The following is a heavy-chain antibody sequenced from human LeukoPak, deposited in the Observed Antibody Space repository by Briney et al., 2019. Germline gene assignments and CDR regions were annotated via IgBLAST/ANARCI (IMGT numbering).Heavy chain of an antibody. V-gene: IGHV4-4*09. CDR3: ARQGGWVSPFDP. CDR2: IYTSGST. D-gene: IGHD1-14*01. Sequence: SETLSLTCTVSSGSIRSYYWSWIRQPPGKGLERIGYIYTSGSTDYNPSLKSRVTISVDTSKNQFSLNLSSVTAADTAVYYCARQGGWVSPFDPWGQGTLVTVSS. J-gene: IGHJ5*02. CDR1: SGSIRSYY.